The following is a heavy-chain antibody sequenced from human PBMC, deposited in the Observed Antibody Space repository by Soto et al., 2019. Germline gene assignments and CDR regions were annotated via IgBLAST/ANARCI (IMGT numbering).Heavy chain of an antibody. CDR1: GFSFENYA. CDR3: ARENKKRFLEWLYWFDP. J-gene: IGHJ5*02. V-gene: IGHV3-9*01. D-gene: IGHD3-3*01. Sequence: PGGSLRLSCAASGFSFENYAMNWVRQAPGKGLEWVSGISWNSGDIAYTDSVKGRFTISRDNAKNSLYLQMNSLRAEDTAVYYCARENKKRFLEWLYWFDPWGQGTLVTVSS. CDR2: ISWNSGDI.